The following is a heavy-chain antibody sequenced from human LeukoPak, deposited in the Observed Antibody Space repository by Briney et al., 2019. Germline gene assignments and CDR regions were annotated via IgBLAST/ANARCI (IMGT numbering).Heavy chain of an antibody. CDR3: AKGRSEDYYESSGY. D-gene: IGHD3-22*01. V-gene: IGHV3-23*01. Sequence: GGSLRLSCAASGFTFSSYAMSWVRQAPGKGLEWVSGSTGSGGSTYYADSVKGRFTISRDNSKNTLYLQMYSLRAEDTAVYYCAKGRSEDYYESSGYWGQGTLVTVSS. CDR1: GFTFSSYA. CDR2: STGSGGST. J-gene: IGHJ4*02.